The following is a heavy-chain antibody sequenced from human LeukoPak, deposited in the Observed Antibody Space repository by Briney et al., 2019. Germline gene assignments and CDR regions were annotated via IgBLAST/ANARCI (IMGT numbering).Heavy chain of an antibody. Sequence: SETLSFTCTVSGYSISSGYYWGWIRQSPGKGLEWIGSIYNSGSTYYNPSLKSRVTISIDTSKNQFSLKLSSVTAADTAVYYCAREYRSSWYLNWFDPWGQGTLVTVSS. D-gene: IGHD6-13*01. CDR2: IYNSGST. CDR1: GYSISSGYY. J-gene: IGHJ5*02. V-gene: IGHV4-38-2*02. CDR3: AREYRSSWYLNWFDP.